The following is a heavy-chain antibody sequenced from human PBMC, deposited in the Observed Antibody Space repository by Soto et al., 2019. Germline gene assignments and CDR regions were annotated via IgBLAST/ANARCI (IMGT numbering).Heavy chain of an antibody. Sequence: SVKVSCKASGGTFSSYAISWVRQAPGQGLEWMGGIIPIFGTANYAQKFQGRVTITADESTSTAYMELSSLRSEDTAVYYCARSTNYGGSDWLLRADYYYYGMDVWGQGTTVTVSS. CDR2: IIPIFGTA. CDR3: ARSTNYGGSDWLLRADYYYYGMDV. J-gene: IGHJ6*02. CDR1: GGTFSSYA. V-gene: IGHV1-69*13. D-gene: IGHD3-9*01.